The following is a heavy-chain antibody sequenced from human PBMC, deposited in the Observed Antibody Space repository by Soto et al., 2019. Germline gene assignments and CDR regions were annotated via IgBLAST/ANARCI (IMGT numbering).Heavy chain of an antibody. CDR2: VRSKADGGTI. CDR3: TTGYIVMAVTSTDIDY. D-gene: IGHD2-15*01. Sequence: EVQLVESGGGLVKPGGSLRLSCSASGFTFKNAWFNWVRQAPGQGLEWVGRVRSKADGGTIEYAAPVKARFSISRDDSKNMLYLQMKSMKTDDTAVYCWTTGYIVMAVTSTDIDYWGRGTLVTVSS. J-gene: IGHJ4*02. CDR1: GFTFKNAW. V-gene: IGHV3-15*07.